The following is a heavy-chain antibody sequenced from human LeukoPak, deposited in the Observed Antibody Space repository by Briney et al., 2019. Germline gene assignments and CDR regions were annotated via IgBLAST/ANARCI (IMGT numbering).Heavy chain of an antibody. J-gene: IGHJ4*02. D-gene: IGHD3-22*01. CDR2: IYSGGST. CDR3: AKRASYYYDSSGSEQFDY. Sequence: GGSLRLSCAASGFTVSSNYMSWVRQAPGKGLEWVSIIYSGGSTFYADSVKGRFTISRDNSKNTLYLQMNSLRAEDTAVYYCAKRASYYYDSSGSEQFDYWGQGTLVTVSS. CDR1: GFTVSSNY. V-gene: IGHV3-53*01.